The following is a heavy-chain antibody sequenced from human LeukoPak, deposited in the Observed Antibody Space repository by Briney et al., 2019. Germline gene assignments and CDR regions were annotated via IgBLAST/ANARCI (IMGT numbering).Heavy chain of an antibody. CDR3: AKISYGSGSYYPPGY. J-gene: IGHJ4*02. CDR2: IRYDGSNK. CDR1: GFTFSTYS. V-gene: IGHV3-30*02. Sequence: GGSLRLSCAASGFTFSTYSMNWVRQAPGKGLEWVAFIRYDGSNKYYADSVKGRFTISRDNSKNTLYLQMNSLRAEDTAVYYCAKISYGSGSYYPPGYWGQGTLVTVSS. D-gene: IGHD3-10*01.